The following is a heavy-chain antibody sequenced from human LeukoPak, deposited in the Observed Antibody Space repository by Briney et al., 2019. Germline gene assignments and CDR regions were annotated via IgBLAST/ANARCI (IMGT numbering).Heavy chain of an antibody. D-gene: IGHD2-2*01. CDR3: ARGWETGYQLLPPYYYYYYMDV. J-gene: IGHJ6*03. CDR1: GFTFSSYG. V-gene: IGHV3-23*01. CDR2: ISGGGVST. Sequence: GGSLRLSCAASGFTFSSYGMSWVRQAPEKGLQWVSAISGGGVSTYYADSVKGRFTISRDNAKNSLYLQMNSLRAEDTAVYYCARGWETGYQLLPPYYYYYYMDVWGKGTTVTVSS.